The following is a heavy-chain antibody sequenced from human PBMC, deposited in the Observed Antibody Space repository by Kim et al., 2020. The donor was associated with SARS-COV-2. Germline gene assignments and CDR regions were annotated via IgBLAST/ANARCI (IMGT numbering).Heavy chain of an antibody. J-gene: IGHJ5*02. CDR2: NSGNT. V-gene: IGHV1-8*01. CDR3: ARPEGFP. Sequence: NSGNTGYAQKFQGRVTMTRNTAISTAYMELSSLRSEDTAVYYCARPEGFPWGQGTLVTVSS.